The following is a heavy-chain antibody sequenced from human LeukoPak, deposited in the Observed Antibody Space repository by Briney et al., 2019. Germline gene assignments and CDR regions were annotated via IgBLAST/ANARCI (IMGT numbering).Heavy chain of an antibody. V-gene: IGHV3-23*01. Sequence: GGSLRLSCAASGFTFGTYAMFWVRQAPGKGLEWVSSISGNSASAPYADFVTGRFTISRDNSKNTVYLQMNSLRAEDTAVYYCARGEFLGSGASLIDYWGQGTLVTVSS. CDR2: ISGNSASA. CDR1: GFTFGTYA. D-gene: IGHD3-10*01. J-gene: IGHJ4*02. CDR3: ARGEFLGSGASLIDY.